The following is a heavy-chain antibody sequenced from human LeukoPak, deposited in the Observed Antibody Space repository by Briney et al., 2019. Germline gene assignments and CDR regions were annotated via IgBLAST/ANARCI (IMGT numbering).Heavy chain of an antibody. J-gene: IGHJ3*02. Sequence: GASVKVSCKASGYTFTSYYMHWVRQAPGQGLEWMGIINPSGGSTSYAQKFQGRVTMTRDMSTSTVYMELSSLRSEDTAVYYCARYFYSSSSGDDVFDIWGQGTMVTLSS. CDR1: GYTFTSYY. D-gene: IGHD6-6*01. V-gene: IGHV1-46*01. CDR2: INPSGGST. CDR3: ARYFYSSSSGDDVFDI.